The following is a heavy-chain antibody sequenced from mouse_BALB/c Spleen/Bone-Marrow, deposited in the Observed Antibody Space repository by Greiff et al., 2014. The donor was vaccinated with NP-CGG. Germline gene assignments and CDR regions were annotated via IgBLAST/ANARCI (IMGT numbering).Heavy chain of an antibody. J-gene: IGHJ4*01. V-gene: IGHV2-9*02. CDR3: ARITTATGAMDY. CDR1: GFSLTNYG. D-gene: IGHD1-2*01. CDR2: IWADGST. Sequence: VMLVESGPGLVAPSQSLSITRTVSGFSLTNYGVHWVRQPPGKGPEWLGVIWADGSTNYNSALMSRLSISKDNSKSQVFFKMNSLQTDDTAMYYCARITTATGAMDYWGQGTSVTVSS.